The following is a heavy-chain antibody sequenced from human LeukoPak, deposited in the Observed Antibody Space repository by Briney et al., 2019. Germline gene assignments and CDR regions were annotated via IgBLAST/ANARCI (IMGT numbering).Heavy chain of an antibody. CDR2: ISYSGST. D-gene: IGHD3-22*01. Sequence: SETLSLTCTVSGGSISSYYWSWIRQPPGKGLEWIGYISYSGSTNYNPSLKSRVSISVDTSKNQFSLKLSSVTAADTAVYYCVRVNGYDSGGYYFDYWGQGTLVTVSS. J-gene: IGHJ4*02. CDR3: VRVNGYDSGGYYFDY. CDR1: GGSISSYY. V-gene: IGHV4-59*01.